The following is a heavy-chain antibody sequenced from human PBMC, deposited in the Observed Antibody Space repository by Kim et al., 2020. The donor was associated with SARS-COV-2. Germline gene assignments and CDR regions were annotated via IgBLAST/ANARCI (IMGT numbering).Heavy chain of an antibody. CDR2: IYPGNSDT. CDR1: GYSFSHYW. CDR3: ARHIHASGTYQGFDP. V-gene: IGHV5-51*01. D-gene: IGHD3-10*01. J-gene: IGHJ5*02. Sequence: GESLKISCRGSGYSFSHYWIGWVRKMPGKGLEWMGIIYPGNSDTKYTPSFQGQVTMSADTSISTAYLQWSSLKASDTAIYYCARHIHASGTYQGFDPWGQGTLVTVSS.